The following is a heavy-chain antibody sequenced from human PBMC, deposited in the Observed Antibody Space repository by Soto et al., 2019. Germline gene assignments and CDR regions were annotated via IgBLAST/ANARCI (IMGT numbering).Heavy chain of an antibody. J-gene: IGHJ4*02. Sequence: SETLFLTCTVSGGSISSYYWSWLRQPPGKGLEWIGYIYYSGSTNYNPSLKSRVTISVDTSKNQFSLKLSSVTAADTAVYYCARDSRQQLALDYWGQGTLVTVSS. CDR1: GGSISSYY. CDR2: IYYSGST. CDR3: ARDSRQQLALDY. D-gene: IGHD6-13*01. V-gene: IGHV4-59*01.